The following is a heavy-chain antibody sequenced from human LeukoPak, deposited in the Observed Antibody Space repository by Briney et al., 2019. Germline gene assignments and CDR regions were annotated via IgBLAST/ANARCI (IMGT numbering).Heavy chain of an antibody. Sequence: PGRSLRLSCAASGFTFDDYAMHWVRQAPGKGLEWVSGISWNSGSIGYADSVKARFTISRDNAKNCLYLQMNSLRAEDTALYYCAKEQYSSSWYVYYGMDVWGQGTTVTVSS. CDR2: ISWNSGSI. D-gene: IGHD6-13*01. V-gene: IGHV3-9*01. CDR3: AKEQYSSSWYVYYGMDV. CDR1: GFTFDDYA. J-gene: IGHJ6*02.